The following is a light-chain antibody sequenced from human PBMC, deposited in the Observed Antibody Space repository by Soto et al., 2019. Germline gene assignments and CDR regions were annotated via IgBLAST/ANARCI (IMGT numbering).Light chain of an antibody. CDR3: QQYGSSPPFT. V-gene: IGKV3-20*01. CDR1: QSVSSNY. CDR2: GSS. Sequence: EIVLTQSPGTLSLSPGERATLSCRASQSVSSNYLAWYQQKPGQAPRLLIYGSSSRATGIPDSFSGGGSGTDFPLTISRLEPEDFAVYFCQQYGSSPPFTFGQGTKVEIK. J-gene: IGKJ2*01.